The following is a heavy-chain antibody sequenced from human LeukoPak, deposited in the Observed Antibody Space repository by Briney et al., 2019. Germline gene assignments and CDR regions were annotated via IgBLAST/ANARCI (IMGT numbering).Heavy chain of an antibody. V-gene: IGHV4-4*07. J-gene: IGHJ6*03. CDR3: VRLAVQFLSTGYYEPYYYYMDV. Sequence: KPSETLSLTCTVSGGSISSYYWSWIRQPAGKGLEWIGRIYTSGSTNYNPSLKSRVTMSVDTSKNQFSLKLSSVTAADTAVYYCVRLAVQFLSTGYYEPYYYYMDVWGKGTTVTVSS. CDR1: GGSISSYY. D-gene: IGHD3-9*01. CDR2: IYTSGST.